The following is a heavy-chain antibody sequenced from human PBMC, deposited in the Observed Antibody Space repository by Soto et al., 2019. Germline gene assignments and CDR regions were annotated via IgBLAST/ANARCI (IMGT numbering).Heavy chain of an antibody. CDR2: ISHDGTTH. D-gene: IGHD2-21*01. V-gene: IGHV3-30-3*01. J-gene: IGHJ6*02. CDR3: AALPLEMPIISYSFYGFDV. CDR1: GFSFSRYV. Sequence: GGSLRLSCAGSGFSFSRYVLHWVRQAPGKGLEWVALISHDGTTHYFGDSVKGRFTISRDNSKNSVFLQMAGLRPEDTAVYYCAALPLEMPIISYSFYGFDVWGQGTTVTVSS.